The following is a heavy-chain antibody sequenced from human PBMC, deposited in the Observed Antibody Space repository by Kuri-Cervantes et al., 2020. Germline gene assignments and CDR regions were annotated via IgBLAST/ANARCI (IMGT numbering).Heavy chain of an antibody. J-gene: IGHJ6*02. Sequence: ASVKVSCKASGYTFTSYDINWVRQATGQGLEWMGWMNPNSGNTGYAQRFQGRVTMTRNTSTSTAYMELSSLRSEDTAVYYCARGSAVLRYFDWVVGPYYYYYGMDVWGQGTTVTVSS. D-gene: IGHD3-9*01. V-gene: IGHV1-8*01. CDR2: MNPNSGNT. CDR3: ARGSAVLRYFDWVVGPYYYYYGMDV. CDR1: GYTFTSYD.